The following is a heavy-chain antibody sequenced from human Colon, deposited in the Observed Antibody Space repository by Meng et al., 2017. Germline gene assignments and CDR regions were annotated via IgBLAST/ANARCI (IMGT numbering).Heavy chain of an antibody. CDR2: IWNDGSTK. CDR1: GFNFTKYG. V-gene: IGHV3-33*01. Sequence: VTLVDAGGAVVPPARSRRLCRAASGFNFTKYGMNWIRQAPCKGLEWVAVIWNDGSTKYYRDSVKGRFTISRDNSNNTLYLQMNSLSAEDTAVYYCARDPGSAWLAYYFDSWGQGTLVTVSS. D-gene: IGHD3-10*01. CDR3: ARDPGSAWLAYYFDS. J-gene: IGHJ4*02.